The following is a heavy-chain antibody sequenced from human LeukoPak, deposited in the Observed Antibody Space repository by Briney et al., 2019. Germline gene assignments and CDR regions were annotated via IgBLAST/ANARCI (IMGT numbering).Heavy chain of an antibody. V-gene: IGHV4-34*01. CDR1: GGSLSGYY. CDR2: IYHSGST. CDR3: ARGRVYSYGPKWFDP. D-gene: IGHD5-18*01. J-gene: IGHJ5*02. Sequence: SESLSLTCVVYGGSLSGYYWRWIRPPPGKGLAWIGEIYHSGSTNYNPPLLSRVPISVDTSKHHFSLNLSSVTAADTAVYYCARGRVYSYGPKWFDPWGEGSLVALSS.